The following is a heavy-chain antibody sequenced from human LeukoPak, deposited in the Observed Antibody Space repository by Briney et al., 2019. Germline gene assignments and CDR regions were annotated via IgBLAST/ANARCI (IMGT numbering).Heavy chain of an antibody. Sequence: GRSLRLSCAASGFTFSSYAMHWVRQAPGKGLEWVAVISYDGSNKYYADSVKGRFTISRDNSKNTLYLRVNSLRAEDTAVYYCAKIAVRGVIINYFDYWGQGTLVTVSS. CDR3: AKIAVRGVIINYFDY. CDR1: GFTFSSYA. D-gene: IGHD3-10*01. V-gene: IGHV3-30*04. J-gene: IGHJ4*02. CDR2: ISYDGSNK.